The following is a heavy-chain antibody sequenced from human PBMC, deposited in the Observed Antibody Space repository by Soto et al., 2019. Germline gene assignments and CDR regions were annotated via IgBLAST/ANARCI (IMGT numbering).Heavy chain of an antibody. Sequence: EVQLWESGGGLVQPGGSLRLSCAVSGFTFSSHVMSWVRQAPGKVLEWVSAISGTGGTYYADSVKGRFTISRDNSKNALYLQMNNLRDEDTAVYYCAKDRRGAYCSGGICYSPDYWGQGTLVIVSS. CDR1: GFTFSSHV. V-gene: IGHV3-23*01. CDR2: ISGTGGT. D-gene: IGHD2-15*01. CDR3: AKDRRGAYCSGGICYSPDY. J-gene: IGHJ4*02.